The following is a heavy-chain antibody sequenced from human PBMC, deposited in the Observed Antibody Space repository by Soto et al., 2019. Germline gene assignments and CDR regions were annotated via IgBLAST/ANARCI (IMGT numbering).Heavy chain of an antibody. CDR2: IKSKTDGGTT. V-gene: IGHV3-15*01. D-gene: IGHD6-13*01. J-gene: IGHJ6*02. Sequence: EVQLVESGGGLVKPGGSLRLSCAASGFTFSNAWMSWVRQAPGKGLEWVGRIKSKTDGGTTDYAAPVKGRFTISRDDSKNTLYLQMNSLKTEDTAVYYCTTDVRQLVSYYYYGMDVWGQGTTVTVSS. CDR3: TTDVRQLVSYYYYGMDV. CDR1: GFTFSNAW.